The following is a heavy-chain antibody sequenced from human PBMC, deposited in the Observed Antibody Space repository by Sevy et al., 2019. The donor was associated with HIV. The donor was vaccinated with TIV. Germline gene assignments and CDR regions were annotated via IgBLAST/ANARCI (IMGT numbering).Heavy chain of an antibody. J-gene: IGHJ6*02. D-gene: IGHD1-1*01. CDR3: ARGDNWNSRKSMDV. V-gene: IGHV3-11*01. CDR1: EFTFSDYY. CDR2: ISSSGNTK. Sequence: GGSLRLSCAASEFTFSDYYMTWIRQAPGKGLEWVSYISSSGNTKYYADSGKGRFTISRDNAKNSLYLQMNSLRAEDTAVYYCARGDNWNSRKSMDVWGQGTTVTVSS.